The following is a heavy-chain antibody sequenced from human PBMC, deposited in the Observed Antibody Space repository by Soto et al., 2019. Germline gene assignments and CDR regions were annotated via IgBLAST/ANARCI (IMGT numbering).Heavy chain of an antibody. D-gene: IGHD2-15*01. V-gene: IGHV4-34*01. CDR1: GGSFSGYY. J-gene: IGHJ4*02. Sequence: QVQLQQWGAGLLKPSETLSLTCAVYGGSFSGYYWSWIRQPPGKGLELIGEINHSGSTNYNPSLKSRVTISVETAKNQFSLKLGSVTAADTAVYYCAGAVSGNVEVAAKTTFDCRGQGTLVTVSS. CDR2: INHSGST. CDR3: AGAVSGNVEVAAKTTFDC.